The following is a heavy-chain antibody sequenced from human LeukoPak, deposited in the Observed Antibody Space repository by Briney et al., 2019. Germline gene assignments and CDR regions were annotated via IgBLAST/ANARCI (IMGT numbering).Heavy chain of an antibody. Sequence: GGSLRLSCAGSGFIFSSYAVSWVRQAPGKGLEWVSVIGGSGADTFYAESVKGWFIISRDNSKNKVYLQLNSLRAEDTAVYYCAKDSPGYASSWYEDNWGQGTLVTVAS. CDR2: IGGSGADT. V-gene: IGHV3-23*01. J-gene: IGHJ4*02. CDR1: GFIFSSYA. CDR3: AKDSPGYASSWYEDN. D-gene: IGHD6-13*01.